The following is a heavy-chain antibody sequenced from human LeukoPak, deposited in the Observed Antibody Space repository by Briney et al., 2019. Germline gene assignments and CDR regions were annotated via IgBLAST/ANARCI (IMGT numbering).Heavy chain of an antibody. V-gene: IGHV3-7*01. CDR2: IKQDGSEK. D-gene: IGHD3-10*01. J-gene: IGHJ5*02. Sequence: PGGSLRLSCAASGLTFSSYWMSWVRQAPGKGLEWVANIKQDGSEKYYVDSVKGRFTISRDNAKNSLYLQMNSLRAEDTAVYYCARERAVYYYGSGSYNWFDPWGQGTLVTVSS. CDR3: ARERAVYYYGSGSYNWFDP. CDR1: GLTFSSYW.